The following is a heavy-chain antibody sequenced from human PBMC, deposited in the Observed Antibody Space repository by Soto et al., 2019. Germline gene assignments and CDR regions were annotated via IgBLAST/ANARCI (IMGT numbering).Heavy chain of an antibody. CDR2: IYEGGNT. CDR1: GGSIISDGYS. J-gene: IGHJ3*02. Sequence: QLQLQESGSGLVKPSQTLSLTCAVSGGSIISDGYSWSWIRQPPGKGLQWIGHIYEGGNTYYTPSLESRVAISTDKSKNQFSLRLSSVTAAETAVYYCVRRSPEDAFDIWGQGTMVTVSP. V-gene: IGHV4-30-2*01. CDR3: VRRSPEDAFDI.